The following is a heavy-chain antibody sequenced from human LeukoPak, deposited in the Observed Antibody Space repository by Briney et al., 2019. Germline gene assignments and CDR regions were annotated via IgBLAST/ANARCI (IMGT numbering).Heavy chain of an antibody. CDR1: GFTFSSYW. Sequence: GSLRLSCAAAGFTFSSYWMSWVRQAPGKGLEWVANINQGGSEKYYVDSVKGRFTISRDNAKNSLYLQMNSLRAEDTAVYYCARGGGAGIGNYFDYWGQGTLVTVSS. J-gene: IGHJ4*02. CDR2: INQGGSEK. D-gene: IGHD1-26*01. V-gene: IGHV3-7*01. CDR3: ARGGGAGIGNYFDY.